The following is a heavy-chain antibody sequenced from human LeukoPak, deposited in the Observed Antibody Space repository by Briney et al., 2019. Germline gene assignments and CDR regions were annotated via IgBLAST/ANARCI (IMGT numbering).Heavy chain of an antibody. V-gene: IGHV3-30*02. D-gene: IGHD3-10*01. J-gene: IGHJ4*02. CDR3: ARHLNYYLDY. Sequence: GGSLRLSCATSGFTFSSYGMHWVRQVPGKGLEWVTFIRYDGTDEYYADSVKGRFTISRDNAKNTLYLQMNSLRAEDTAVYYCARHLNYYLDYWGQGTLVTVSS. CDR1: GFTFSSYG. CDR2: IRYDGTDE.